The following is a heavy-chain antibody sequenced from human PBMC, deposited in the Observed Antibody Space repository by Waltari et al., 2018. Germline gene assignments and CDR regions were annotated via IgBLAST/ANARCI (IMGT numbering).Heavy chain of an antibody. CDR2: IIPIFGSA. J-gene: IGHJ2*01. Sequence: QVQLLQSGAEVKKPGSSVKVSCKASGGTFSSYAISWVRQAPGQGLEWMGRIIPIFGSANDAQKCQGRVTITADKSTSTAYMGLSSLRSEDTAVYYCARDPLVVTPEWYFDLWGRGTLVTVSS. D-gene: IGHD2-21*02. CDR3: ARDPLVVTPEWYFDL. V-gene: IGHV1-69*08. CDR1: GGTFSSYA.